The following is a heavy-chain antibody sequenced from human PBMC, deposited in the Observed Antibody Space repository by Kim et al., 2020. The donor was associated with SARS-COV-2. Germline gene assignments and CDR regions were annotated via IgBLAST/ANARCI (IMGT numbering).Heavy chain of an antibody. Sequence: PQGKGMEWIGYIYYSGSTNSNPSLKSRVTISVDTSKNQFSLKLSSVTAADTAVYYCARAPPWRPFDYWGQGTLVTVSS. CDR3: ARAPPWRPFDY. CDR2: IYYSGST. J-gene: IGHJ4*02. D-gene: IGHD3-3*01. V-gene: IGHV4-59*01.